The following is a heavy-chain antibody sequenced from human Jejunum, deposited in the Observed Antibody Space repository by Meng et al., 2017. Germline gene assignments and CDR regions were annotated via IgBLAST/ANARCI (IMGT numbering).Heavy chain of an antibody. D-gene: IGHD1-26*01. Sequence: QLQLLQWGAGLLKPSETPPLTCTVYGDSFTDYYWNWIRQPPGKGLEWIGEIHHSGSTNYNASLESRVTISRDTSKKQFSLRLSSVTAADTAVYYCARRIRGGSYLGWGQGTLVTVSS. V-gene: IGHV4-34*01. CDR1: GDSFTDYY. CDR2: IHHSGST. CDR3: ARRIRGGSYLG. J-gene: IGHJ4*02.